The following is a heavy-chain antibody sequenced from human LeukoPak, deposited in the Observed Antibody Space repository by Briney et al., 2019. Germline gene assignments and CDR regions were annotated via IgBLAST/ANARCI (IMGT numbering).Heavy chain of an antibody. D-gene: IGHD1-1*01. CDR1: GFTFSSYS. CDR2: ISSGSGTI. Sequence: GGSLRLSCAASGFTFSSYSMNWVRQAPGKGLEWVSYISSGSGTIYYADSVKGRFTISRDNAKNSLYLQMNSLRAEDTAVYYCARARNEDYWGQGTLVTVSS. J-gene: IGHJ4*02. CDR3: ARARNEDY. V-gene: IGHV3-48*01.